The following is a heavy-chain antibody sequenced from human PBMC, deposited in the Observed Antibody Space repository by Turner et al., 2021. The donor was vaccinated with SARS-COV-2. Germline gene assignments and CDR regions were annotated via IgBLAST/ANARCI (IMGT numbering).Heavy chain of an antibody. J-gene: IGHJ5*02. Sequence: EFQLVASGGGFVHPGGSLNLSCAAFGFTVSSNYMRWVRQAPGKGLVWVSVIYSGGRTYYADSLKGRVTISRDNSKNTLYLQMNSLRAEDTAVYYCATDLKGGRGPWGQGTLVTVSS. D-gene: IGHD1-26*01. V-gene: IGHV3-66*02. CDR1: GFTVSSNY. CDR2: IYSGGRT. CDR3: ATDLKGGRGP.